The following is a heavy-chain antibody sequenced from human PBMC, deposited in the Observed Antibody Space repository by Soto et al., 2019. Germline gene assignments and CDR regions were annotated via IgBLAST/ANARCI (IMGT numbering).Heavy chain of an antibody. CDR3: AKDSNGHFDY. CDR2: ISWNSGSI. Sequence: EVQLVESGGGLVQPGRSLRLSCAASGFTFDDYAMHWVRQAPGKGLEWVSGISWNSGSIGYADSVKGRFTISRDNAKNSLYLQMNSLRAEDTALYYCAKDSNGHFDYWGQGTLVTVSS. D-gene: IGHD2-8*01. CDR1: GFTFDDYA. V-gene: IGHV3-9*01. J-gene: IGHJ4*02.